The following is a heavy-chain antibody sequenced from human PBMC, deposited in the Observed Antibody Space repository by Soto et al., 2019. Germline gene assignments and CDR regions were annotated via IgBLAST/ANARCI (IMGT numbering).Heavy chain of an antibody. Sequence: EVQLLESGVGLVRPGGSLRLSCVISGFTFSSYAMTWVRQAPGKGLEWVSTLNGRATEKYHTDSVRGRFTISRDNSKSTLYLQMNSLRAEDSAIYYCAKGYSDSSWSHLDFWGQGTLVTVSS. D-gene: IGHD6-13*01. V-gene: IGHV3-23*01. J-gene: IGHJ4*02. CDR2: LNGRATEK. CDR3: AKGYSDSSWSHLDF. CDR1: GFTFSSYA.